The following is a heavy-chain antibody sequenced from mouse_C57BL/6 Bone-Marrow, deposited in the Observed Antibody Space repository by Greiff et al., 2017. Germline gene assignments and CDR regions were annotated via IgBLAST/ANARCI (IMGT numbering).Heavy chain of an antibody. CDR1: GFSLTSYG. CDR2: IWSGGST. CDR3: ARPIYDGYPLAY. V-gene: IGHV2-2*01. J-gene: IGHJ3*01. D-gene: IGHD2-3*01. Sequence: VHLVESGPGLVQPSQSLSITCTVSGFSLTSYGVHWVRQSPGKGLEWLGVIWSGGSTDYNAAFISRLSISKDNSKSQVFFKMNSLQADDTAIYXCARPIYDGYPLAYWGQGTLVTVSA.